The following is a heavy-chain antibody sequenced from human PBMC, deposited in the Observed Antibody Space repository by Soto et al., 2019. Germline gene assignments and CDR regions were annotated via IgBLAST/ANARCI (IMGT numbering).Heavy chain of an antibody. V-gene: IGHV3-33*01. CDR1: GFTFSNYG. CDR2: IWHDGNNK. D-gene: IGHD1-26*01. CDR3: ASDLVGASDSYGLDV. J-gene: IGHJ6*02. Sequence: QVQLVESGGGVVQPGRSLRLSCAASGFTFSNYGMHWVRQAPGKGLEWVAIIWHDGNNKYYADSVRGRFIISSDNSKNRLYLQMNSLRAGDTAVYYCASDLVGASDSYGLDVWGQGTPVTVSS.